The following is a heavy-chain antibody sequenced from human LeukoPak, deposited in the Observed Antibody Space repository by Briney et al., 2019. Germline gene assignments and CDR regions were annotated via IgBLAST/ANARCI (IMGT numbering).Heavy chain of an antibody. D-gene: IGHD3-9*01. CDR3: AKDSSYYDILTGYSD. V-gene: IGHV3-23*01. CDR1: GFTFSSYA. Sequence: GGSLRLSCAASGFTFSSYAMSWVRQAPGKGLEWVSTISGSGGSTYYADSVKGRLTISRDNSKNTLYLQMNSLRAEDTAVYYCAKDSSYYDILTGYSDWGQGTLVTVSS. J-gene: IGHJ4*02. CDR2: ISGSGGST.